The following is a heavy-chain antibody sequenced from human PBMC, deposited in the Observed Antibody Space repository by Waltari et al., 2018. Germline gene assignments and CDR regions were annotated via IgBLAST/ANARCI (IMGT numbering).Heavy chain of an antibody. V-gene: IGHV4-34*01. Sequence: QVQLQQWGAGLLKPSETLSLTCAVYGGSFSGFYWNWIRQPPGKGLEWIGEINHSGSTNHNPARKSRVTIALDTSRNQFSLRLSSVTAADTAVYYCARADRGQRFTSGSSATPDWGPWGQGTLVTVSS. J-gene: IGHJ5*02. CDR3: ARADRGQRFTSGSSATPDWGP. CDR2: INHSGST. CDR1: GGSFSGFY. D-gene: IGHD1-26*01.